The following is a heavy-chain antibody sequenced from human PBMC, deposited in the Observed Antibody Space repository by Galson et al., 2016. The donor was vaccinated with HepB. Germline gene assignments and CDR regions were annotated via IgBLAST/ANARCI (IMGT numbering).Heavy chain of an antibody. J-gene: IGHJ4*02. Sequence: ETLSLTCTVSGGSISSRDYYWGWIRQAPGKGLEWIGRIFYGGSTSYNPSLKSRVSITIDTSKNQLSLRLGSVTAADSAVYFCASLYDPSGYYPNYFDYWGQGALVTVSS. CDR2: IFYGGST. CDR3: ASLYDPSGYYPNYFDY. CDR1: GGSISSRDYY. D-gene: IGHD3-22*01. V-gene: IGHV4-39*01.